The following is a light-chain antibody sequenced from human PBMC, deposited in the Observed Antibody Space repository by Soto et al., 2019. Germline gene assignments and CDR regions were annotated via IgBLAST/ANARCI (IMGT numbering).Light chain of an antibody. V-gene: IGLV2-8*01. J-gene: IGLJ1*01. CDR3: SSYAGSNNFGV. Sequence: QSVLTQPPSASGSPGQSVTISCTGTSSDVGGYNYASWYQQHPGKAPKLMIYEVSKRPSGVPDRFSGSKSGNTASLTVSGLQAEDEADYYCSSYAGSNNFGVFGTGTKVTV. CDR1: SSDVGGYNY. CDR2: EVS.